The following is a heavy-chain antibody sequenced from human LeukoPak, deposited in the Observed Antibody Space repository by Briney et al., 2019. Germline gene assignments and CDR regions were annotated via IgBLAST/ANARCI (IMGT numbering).Heavy chain of an antibody. J-gene: IGHJ4*02. CDR3: AREKVDTAMVTFSY. CDR2: IIPIFGTA. Sequence: VASVKVSCKASGGTFSSYAISWVRQAPGQGLEWMGRIIPIFGTANYAQKFQGRVTITTDESTSTVYMELSSLRSEDTAVYYCAREKVDTAMVTFSYWGQGTLVTVSS. D-gene: IGHD5-18*01. CDR1: GGTFSSYA. V-gene: IGHV1-69*05.